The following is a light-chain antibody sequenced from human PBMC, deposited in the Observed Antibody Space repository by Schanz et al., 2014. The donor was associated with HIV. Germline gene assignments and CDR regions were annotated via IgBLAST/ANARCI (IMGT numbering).Light chain of an antibody. CDR2: AAS. CDR1: QSISSY. V-gene: IGKV1-39*01. J-gene: IGKJ3*01. Sequence: DIQMTQSPSSLSASVGDRVTITCRASQSISSYLNWYQQKPGKAPKLLIYAASSLQSGVPSRFSGSGSGTEFTLTISSLQPEDFATYYCQQYNEYPLTFGPGTKVDF. CDR3: QQYNEYPLT.